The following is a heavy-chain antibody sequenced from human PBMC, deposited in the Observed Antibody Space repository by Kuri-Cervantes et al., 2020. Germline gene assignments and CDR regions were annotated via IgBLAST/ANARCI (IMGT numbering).Heavy chain of an antibody. Sequence: GESLKISCAASGFTFSSYWMSWVRQAPGKGLEWVSTISGSGGSTYYADSVKGRFTISRDNSKNTLYLQMKSLRAEDTAVYYCAKAGYSGYDYLPRWFDPWGQGTLVTVSS. CDR2: ISGSGGST. J-gene: IGHJ5*02. D-gene: IGHD5-12*01. CDR3: AKAGYSGYDYLPRWFDP. CDR1: GFTFSSYW. V-gene: IGHV3-23*01.